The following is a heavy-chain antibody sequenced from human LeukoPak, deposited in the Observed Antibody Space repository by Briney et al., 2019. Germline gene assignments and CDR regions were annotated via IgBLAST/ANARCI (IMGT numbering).Heavy chain of an antibody. D-gene: IGHD5-18*01. Sequence: SETLSLTCTVSGGSISSHYWSWIRQPPGKGLEWIGYIYYSGSTNYNPSLKSRVTISVDTSKNQFSLKLSSVTAADTAVYYCARLQGYTARYYYYMDVWGKGTTVTVSS. CDR2: IYYSGST. V-gene: IGHV4-59*11. CDR1: GGSISSHY. CDR3: ARLQGYTARYYYYMDV. J-gene: IGHJ6*03.